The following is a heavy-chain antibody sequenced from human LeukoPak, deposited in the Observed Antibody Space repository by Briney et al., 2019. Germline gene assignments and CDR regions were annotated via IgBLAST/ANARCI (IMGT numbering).Heavy chain of an antibody. Sequence: ASVKVSCKVSGDTLTELSMHWVRQAPGKGLEWMGGFDPKEGERVYAQNFQGRFTMTEDTSSGTAYMELNSLRSEDTAVYYCATRRYYYDSSGYYIFDYWGQGTLVTVSS. J-gene: IGHJ4*02. CDR3: ATRRYYYDSSGYYIFDY. D-gene: IGHD3-22*01. V-gene: IGHV1-24*01. CDR2: FDPKEGER. CDR1: GDTLTELS.